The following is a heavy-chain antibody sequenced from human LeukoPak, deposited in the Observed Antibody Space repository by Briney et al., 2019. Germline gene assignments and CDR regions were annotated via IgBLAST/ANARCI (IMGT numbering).Heavy chain of an antibody. V-gene: IGHV4-39*06. CDR2: IYDSAST. CDR1: GGSITSDNYY. D-gene: IGHD4-23*01. CDR3: ARCRDGGRGEAADY. Sequence: SETLSLTCTVSGGSITSDNYYWGWMRQTPGKGLDWIGSIYDSASTNYNPSLKSQVTISLDTSKNQVTLRLTAVTAADTAVFYCARCRDGGRGEAADYWGQGTLVTVSS. J-gene: IGHJ4*02.